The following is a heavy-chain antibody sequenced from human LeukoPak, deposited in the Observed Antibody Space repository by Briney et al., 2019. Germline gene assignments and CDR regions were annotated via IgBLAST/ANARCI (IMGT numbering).Heavy chain of an antibody. Sequence: GGSLRLSCAASGFTFDDYAMLWVRQAPGKGLEWVSGISWNSGSIGYADSVKGRFTISRDNAKNSLYLQMNSLRAEDTALYYCAKEFSSGSFDYWGQGTLATVSS. D-gene: IGHD3-22*01. CDR3: AKEFSSGSFDY. J-gene: IGHJ4*02. V-gene: IGHV3-9*01. CDR2: ISWNSGSI. CDR1: GFTFDDYA.